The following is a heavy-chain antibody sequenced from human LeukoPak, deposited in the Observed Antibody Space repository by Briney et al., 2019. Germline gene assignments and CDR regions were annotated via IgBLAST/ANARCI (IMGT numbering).Heavy chain of an antibody. V-gene: IGHV3-11*04. Sequence: PGGSLRLSCEASGFDFRGSFMSWIRQAPGKGLEWVSYISTTGSTTFDADSVKGRFTISRDNAKNSLYLQMNSLRAEDTAVYYCAKVSGGSGWYYFDYWGQGTLVTVSS. CDR3: AKVSGGSGWYYFDY. CDR1: GFDFRGSF. J-gene: IGHJ4*02. CDR2: ISTTGSTT. D-gene: IGHD6-19*01.